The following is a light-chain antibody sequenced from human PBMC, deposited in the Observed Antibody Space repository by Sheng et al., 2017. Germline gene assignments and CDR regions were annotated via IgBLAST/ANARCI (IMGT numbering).Light chain of an antibody. CDR2: DND. Sequence: SSELTQDPAVSVPLGQTVRITCQGDNLRSYSASWYQEKAGRAPVLVIADNDNRPSGIPDRFSGSKSGRTATLTITGAQAEDEADYHCNSRENNGNLVVFGGGTQLTVL. J-gene: IGLJ2*01. V-gene: IGLV3-19*01. CDR1: NLRSYS. CDR3: NSRENNGNLVV.